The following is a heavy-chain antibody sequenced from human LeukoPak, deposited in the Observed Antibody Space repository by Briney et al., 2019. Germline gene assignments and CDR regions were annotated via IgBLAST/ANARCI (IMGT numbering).Heavy chain of an antibody. Sequence: PSETLSLTCAVYGGSFSGYYWSWIRQPPGKGLEWIGEINHSGSTNYNPSLKSRVTISVDTSENQFSLKLSSVTAADTAVYYCASPGDYYDSSGPPSYFDYWGQGTLVTVSS. V-gene: IGHV4-34*01. D-gene: IGHD3-22*01. CDR2: INHSGST. J-gene: IGHJ4*02. CDR3: ASPGDYYDSSGPPSYFDY. CDR1: GGSFSGYY.